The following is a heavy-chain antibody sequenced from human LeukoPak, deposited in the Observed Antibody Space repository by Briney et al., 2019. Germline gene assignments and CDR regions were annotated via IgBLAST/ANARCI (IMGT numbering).Heavy chain of an antibody. CDR3: TRRSLCSGGSCYPDY. V-gene: IGHV5-51*01. CDR1: GYSFTSYW. D-gene: IGHD2-15*01. J-gene: IGHJ4*02. Sequence: GESLKISCKGSGYSFTSYWIGWVCQMPGKGLEWMGIIYPGDSDTRYSPSFQGQVTISADKSISTAYLQWSSLKASDSAMYYCTRRSLCSGGSCYPDYWGQGTLVTVSS. CDR2: IYPGDSDT.